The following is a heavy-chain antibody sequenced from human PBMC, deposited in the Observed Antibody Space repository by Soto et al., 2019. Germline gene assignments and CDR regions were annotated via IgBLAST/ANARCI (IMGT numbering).Heavy chain of an antibody. CDR1: GFIFSNYA. CDR3: AKGPRSSWSRGWFDP. D-gene: IGHD6-13*01. CDR2: ISGTGSST. J-gene: IGHJ5*02. Sequence: GGSLRLSCAASGFIFSNYAMSWVRQAPGKGLEWVSGISGTGSSTYYADSVKGRFTISRDNSKNMVYLQMDSLRVEDTAVYYCAKGPRSSWSRGWFDPWGQGTLVTVSS. V-gene: IGHV3-23*01.